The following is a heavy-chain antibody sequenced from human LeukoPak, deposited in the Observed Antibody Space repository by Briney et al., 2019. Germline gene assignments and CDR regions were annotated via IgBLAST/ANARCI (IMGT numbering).Heavy chain of an antibody. Sequence: PSETLSLTCTVSGGSISSYYWSWIRQPAGKGLEWIGRIYTSGSTNYNPSLKSRVTISVDTSKNQFSLKLSSVTAADTAVYYCARHSGSYYPRVYYYMDVWGKGTTVTVSS. D-gene: IGHD1-26*01. V-gene: IGHV4-4*07. CDR1: GGSISSYY. CDR3: ARHSGSYYPRVYYYMDV. CDR2: IYTSGST. J-gene: IGHJ6*03.